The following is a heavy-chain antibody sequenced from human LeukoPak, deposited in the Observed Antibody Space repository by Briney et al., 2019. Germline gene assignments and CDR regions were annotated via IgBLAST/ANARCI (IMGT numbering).Heavy chain of an antibody. J-gene: IGHJ4*02. CDR1: GYTFTGYY. CDR2: INPNSGGT. D-gene: IGHD2-8*02. V-gene: IGHV1-2*02. CDR3: ARDLGGVADYFDY. Sequence: ASVKVSCKASGYTFTGYYTHWVRQAPGQGLEWMGWINPNSGGTNYAQKFQGRVTMTRDTSISTAYMELSRLRSDDTAVYYCARDLGGVADYFDYWGQGTLVTVSS.